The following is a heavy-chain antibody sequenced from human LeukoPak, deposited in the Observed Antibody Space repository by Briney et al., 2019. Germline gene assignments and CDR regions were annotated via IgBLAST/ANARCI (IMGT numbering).Heavy chain of an antibody. V-gene: IGHV1-46*01. CDR1: GYTFTSYY. CDR2: INPSGGST. Sequence: ASVKVSCKASGYTFTSYYMHWVRQAPGQGLEWMGIINPSGGSTSYAQKFQGRVTMTRDTSISTAYMELSRLRSDDTAVYYCARKSKAVRAFDIWGQGTMVTVSS. J-gene: IGHJ3*02. CDR3: ARKSKAVRAFDI.